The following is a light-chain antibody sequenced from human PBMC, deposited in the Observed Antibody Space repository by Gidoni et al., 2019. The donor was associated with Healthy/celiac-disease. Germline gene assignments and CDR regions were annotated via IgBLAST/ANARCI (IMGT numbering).Light chain of an antibody. CDR1: SSNTGAGYD. V-gene: IGLV1-40*01. Sequence: QSVLTQPPSVSGATGQRVTISCTGSSSNTGAGYDVHWYQQLPGTAPKLLIYGNSNRPSVVPDRFSGSKSGTSASLAITGLQAEDEADYYCQSYDSSLSVVVFGGGTKLTVL. CDR2: GNS. J-gene: IGLJ2*01. CDR3: QSYDSSLSVVV.